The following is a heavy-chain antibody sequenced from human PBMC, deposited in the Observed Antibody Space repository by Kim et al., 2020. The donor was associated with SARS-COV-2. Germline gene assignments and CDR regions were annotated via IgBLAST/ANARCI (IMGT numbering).Heavy chain of an antibody. CDR3: ARGYGSGSPYGMDV. V-gene: IGHV4-30-2*01. Sequence: SETLSLTCAVSGGSISSGGYSWSWIRQPPGKGPEWIGYIYYSGSTYYNPSLKSRVTISVDRSKNQFSLKLSSVTAADTAVYYCARGYGSGSPYGMDVWGQGTPVTVSS. D-gene: IGHD3-10*01. J-gene: IGHJ6*02. CDR2: IYYSGST. CDR1: GGSISSGGYS.